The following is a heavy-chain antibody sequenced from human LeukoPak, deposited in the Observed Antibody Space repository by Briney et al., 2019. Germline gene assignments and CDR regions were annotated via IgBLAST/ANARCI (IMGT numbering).Heavy chain of an antibody. CDR1: GGSISSDY. CDR3: ARCRSGYVFDY. Sequence: PSETLSLTCTVSGGSISSDYWSWIRQPPGKGLEWIGHIYYSGSTHYNPSLKSRVTISVDTSKNQFSLKLSSVTAADTAVYYCARCRSGYVFDYWGQGTLVTVSS. V-gene: IGHV4-59*12. J-gene: IGHJ4*02. D-gene: IGHD5-12*01. CDR2: IYYSGST.